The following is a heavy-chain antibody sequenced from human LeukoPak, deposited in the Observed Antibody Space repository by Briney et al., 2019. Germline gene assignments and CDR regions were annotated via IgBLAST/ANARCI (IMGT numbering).Heavy chain of an antibody. CDR1: GGSISSYY. Sequence: PSETLSLTCTVSGGSISSYYWTWIRQPPGKGLKWIGYIYYGGSTSYNPSLRSRVTISVDTSKNQISLKLSSLTAADTAVYYCARSQGNWFDPWGQGTLVTVSS. CDR2: IYYGGST. V-gene: IGHV4-59*01. CDR3: ARSQGNWFDP. J-gene: IGHJ5*02.